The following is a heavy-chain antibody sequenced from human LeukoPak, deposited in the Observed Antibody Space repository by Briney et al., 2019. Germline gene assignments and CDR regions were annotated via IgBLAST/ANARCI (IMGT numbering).Heavy chain of an antibody. CDR3: ARVPHDFWSGYNYYYYMDV. CDR2: ISAYNGNT. CDR1: GYTFTGYY. V-gene: IGHV1-18*04. D-gene: IGHD3-3*01. Sequence: ASVKVSCKASGYTFTGYYMHWVRQAPGRGLEWMGWISAYNGNTNYAQKLQGRGTITTDTSTSTVYMAQRSLSSDDTAVYYCARVPHDFWSGYNYYYYMDVWGKGTTVTASS. J-gene: IGHJ6*03.